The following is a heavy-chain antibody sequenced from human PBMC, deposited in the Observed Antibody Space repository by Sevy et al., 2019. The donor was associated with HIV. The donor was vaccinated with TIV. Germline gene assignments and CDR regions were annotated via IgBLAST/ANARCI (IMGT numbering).Heavy chain of an antibody. Sequence: GGSLRLSCAASGFTFSSYEMNWVRQAPGKGLEWVSYISSSGSTIYYADSVKGRFTISRDNAKNSLYLQMNSLRAEDTAVYYCATITMIVVVHNGQADYWGQRTLVTVSS. CDR3: ATITMIVVVHNGQADY. V-gene: IGHV3-48*03. J-gene: IGHJ4*02. D-gene: IGHD3-22*01. CDR1: GFTFSSYE. CDR2: ISSSGSTI.